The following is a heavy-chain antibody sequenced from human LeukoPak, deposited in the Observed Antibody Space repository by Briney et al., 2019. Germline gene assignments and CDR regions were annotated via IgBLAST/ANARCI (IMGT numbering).Heavy chain of an antibody. D-gene: IGHD3-16*01. CDR1: GFTFSSYG. Sequence: GRSLRLSCAASGFTFSSYGMHWVRQAPGKGLEWVAVISYDGSNKYYADSVKGRFTISRDNSKNTLYLQMNSLRAEDTAVYYCAKDGNDYVWGSFHYFDYWGQGTLVTVSS. CDR3: AKDGNDYVWGSFHYFDY. CDR2: ISYDGSNK. J-gene: IGHJ4*02. V-gene: IGHV3-30*18.